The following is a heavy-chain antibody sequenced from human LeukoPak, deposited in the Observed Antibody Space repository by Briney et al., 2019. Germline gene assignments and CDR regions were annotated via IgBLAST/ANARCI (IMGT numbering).Heavy chain of an antibody. CDR2: IYYSGST. Sequence: PSETLSLTCTVSGGSISSSSYYWGWIRQPPGKGLEWIGSIYYSGSTYYNPSLKSRVTISVDTSKNQFSLKLSSVTAADTAVYYCARYYDFWSEYDAFDIWGQGTIVTVSS. CDR3: ARYYDFWSEYDAFDI. V-gene: IGHV4-39*01. CDR1: GGSISSSSYY. J-gene: IGHJ3*02. D-gene: IGHD3-3*01.